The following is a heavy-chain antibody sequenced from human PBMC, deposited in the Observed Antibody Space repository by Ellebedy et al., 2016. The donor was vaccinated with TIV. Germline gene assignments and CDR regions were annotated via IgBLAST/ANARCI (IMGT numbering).Heavy chain of an antibody. CDR3: ARVTIPDYGGNSRGNDY. CDR2: ISAYNGNT. V-gene: IGHV1-18*04. Sequence: AASVKVSCKASGYTFTSYGISWVRQAPGQGLEWMGWISAYNGNTNYAQKLQGRVTMTTDTSTSTAYMELRSLRSDDTAVYYCARVTIPDYGGNSRGNDYWGQGTLVTVSS. CDR1: GYTFTSYG. D-gene: IGHD4-23*01. J-gene: IGHJ4*02.